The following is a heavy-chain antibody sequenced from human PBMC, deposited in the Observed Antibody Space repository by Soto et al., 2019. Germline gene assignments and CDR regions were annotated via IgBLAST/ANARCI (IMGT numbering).Heavy chain of an antibody. Sequence: SETLSLTCTVSGGSINNYFWAWIRQPPGKGLEWIGYINNSGSTKYNPSLKSRVTISVDTSKNQISLNLSSVTAADTAVYYCARLFGELEGYYYYGIVVWCQTTTVTV. V-gene: IGHV4-59*08. CDR3: ARLFGELEGYYYYGIVV. J-gene: IGHJ6*02. CDR2: INNSGST. D-gene: IGHD3-3*01. CDR1: GGSINNYF.